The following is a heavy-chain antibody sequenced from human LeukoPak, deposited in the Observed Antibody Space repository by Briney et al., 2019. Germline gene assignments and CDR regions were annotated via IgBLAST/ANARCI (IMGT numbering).Heavy chain of an antibody. CDR2: VYYRGNT. J-gene: IGHJ4*02. Sequence: SETLSLTCTVSGGSISSYYWSWIRQPPGKGLEWIGYVYYRGNTNYNPSLKSRVNISVDTSKNQFSLKLTSVTAADTAVYYCARGGELLNYLGQGTLVTVSS. CDR1: GGSISSYY. CDR3: ARGGELLNY. V-gene: IGHV4-59*08. D-gene: IGHD1-7*01.